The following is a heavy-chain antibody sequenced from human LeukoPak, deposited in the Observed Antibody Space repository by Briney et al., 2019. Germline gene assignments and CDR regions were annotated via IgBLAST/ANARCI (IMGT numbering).Heavy chain of an antibody. V-gene: IGHV4-59*01. CDR3: ARESRSGGYYVDY. Sequence: SETLSLTCTVSGGSISSYYWSWIRQPPGKGLEWIGYIYYSGSTNYNPSLKSRVTISVDTSKNEFSLKLSSVTAADTAVYYCARESRSGGYYVDYWGQGTLVNVSS. CDR1: GGSISSYY. D-gene: IGHD3-3*01. J-gene: IGHJ4*02. CDR2: IYYSGST.